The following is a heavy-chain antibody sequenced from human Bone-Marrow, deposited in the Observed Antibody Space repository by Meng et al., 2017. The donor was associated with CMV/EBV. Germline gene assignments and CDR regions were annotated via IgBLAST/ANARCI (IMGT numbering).Heavy chain of an antibody. Sequence: ASVKVSCKASGYTFTGYYMHWVRQAPGQGLEWMGWINPNSGGTNYAQKFQGRVTMTRDTSISTAYMELSRLRSDDTAVYYCARDWWWQQLGYGMDVWGQVTTVTVSS. CDR2: INPNSGGT. CDR1: GYTFTGYY. V-gene: IGHV1-2*02. J-gene: IGHJ6*01. D-gene: IGHD6-13*01. CDR3: ARDWWWQQLGYGMDV.